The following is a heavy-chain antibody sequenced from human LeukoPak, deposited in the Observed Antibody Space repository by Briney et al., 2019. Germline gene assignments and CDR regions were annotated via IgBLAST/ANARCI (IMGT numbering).Heavy chain of an antibody. CDR3: ARDRSSYYYDSSGHGYFDY. J-gene: IGHJ4*02. CDR1: GGPFSGYY. D-gene: IGHD3-22*01. Sequence: SETLSLTCAVYGGPFSGYYWSWIRQPPGKGLEWIGEINHSGSANYNPSLKSRVTISVDMSKNQFSLKLSSVTAADTAVYYCARDRSSYYYDSSGHGYFDYWGQGTLVTVSS. CDR2: INHSGSA. V-gene: IGHV4-34*01.